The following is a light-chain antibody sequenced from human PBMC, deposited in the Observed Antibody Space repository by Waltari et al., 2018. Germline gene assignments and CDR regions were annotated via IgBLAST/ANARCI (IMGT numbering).Light chain of an antibody. CDR2: AAS. Sequence: DIQMTQSPSSLSASVGDRVTITCRASQSISSYLNWYQQKPGKAPKLLIYAASSLQSGVPSRFSGSGSLTDFTLTISSLQPEDFATYYCQQSYSTPRTFGQGTKVEIK. J-gene: IGKJ1*01. CDR1: QSISSY. V-gene: IGKV1-39*01. CDR3: QQSYSTPRT.